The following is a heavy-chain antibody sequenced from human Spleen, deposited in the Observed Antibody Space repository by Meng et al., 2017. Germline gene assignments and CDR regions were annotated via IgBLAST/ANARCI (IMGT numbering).Heavy chain of an antibody. CDR2: IKPFFDTP. Sequence: SVKVSCKASGPIFRRCAISWVRQAPGQGLEWMAEIKPFFDTPHYAQKFQDRVTIFADESTTTFYMELSSLRSEDTAIYYCAREQQWLVRDDAFDIWGQGTMVTVSS. D-gene: IGHD6-19*01. CDR1: GPIFRRCA. CDR3: AREQQWLVRDDAFDI. V-gene: IGHV1-69*13. J-gene: IGHJ3*02.